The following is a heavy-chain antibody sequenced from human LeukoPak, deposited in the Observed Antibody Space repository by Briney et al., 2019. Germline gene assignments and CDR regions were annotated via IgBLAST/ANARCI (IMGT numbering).Heavy chain of an antibody. J-gene: IGHJ3*02. CDR1: GFTFSSYA. V-gene: IGHV3-49*03. CDR3: TGESGWADYKNHAFNI. Sequence: GGSLRLSCAASGFTFSSYAMSWFRQAPGQGLEWVSFIRSKNHGRTTEYAASVKGRFHISRDDSKSIAYLQMDSLKIEDTAVYYCTGESGWADYKNHAFNIWGQGTMVTVSS. D-gene: IGHD4-11*01. CDR2: IRSKNHGRTT.